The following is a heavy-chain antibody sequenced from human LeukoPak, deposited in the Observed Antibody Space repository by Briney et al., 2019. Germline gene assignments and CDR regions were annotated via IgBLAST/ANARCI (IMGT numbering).Heavy chain of an antibody. CDR2: ISGSGGSSGGST. J-gene: IGHJ5*02. Sequence: GGSLRLSCAASGFTFSSYAMNWVRQAPGKGLEWVSAISGSGGSSGGSTYYADSVKGRFTISRDNSKSTLYLQMNSLRAEDTAVYYCASGGRSTSWIRDLSDPWGQGTLVTVSS. D-gene: IGHD2-2*01. V-gene: IGHV3-23*01. CDR1: GFTFSSYA. CDR3: ASGGRSTSWIRDLSDP.